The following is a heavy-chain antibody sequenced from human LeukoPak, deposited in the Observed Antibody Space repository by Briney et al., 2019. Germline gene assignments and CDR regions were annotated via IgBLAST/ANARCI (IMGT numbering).Heavy chain of an antibody. Sequence: ASVKVSCKSSGGTFSSYAISWVRQAPGQGLEWMGGIIPIFGTANYAQKFQGRVTITTDESTSTAYMELSSLRSEDPAVYYCARDRPYCSSTSCYSSWFDPWGQGTLVTVSS. V-gene: IGHV1-69*05. CDR3: ARDRPYCSSTSCYSSWFDP. CDR2: IIPIFGTA. J-gene: IGHJ5*02. D-gene: IGHD2-2*01. CDR1: GGTFSSYA.